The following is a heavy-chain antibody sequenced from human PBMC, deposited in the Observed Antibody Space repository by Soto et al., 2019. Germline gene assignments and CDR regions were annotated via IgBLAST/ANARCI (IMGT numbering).Heavy chain of an antibody. CDR2: GSGSGGST. V-gene: IGHV3-23*01. Sequence: PGGSLSLSCAASGFTFSSYAISWVRQGPGQGQEWVSAGSGSGGSTYYADSVKGRFTISRDNSKNTLYLPMNSLRAEDTAVYYCAKTPRGYSYGSLEYYYYMDVWGKGATVTVSS. D-gene: IGHD5-18*01. CDR1: GFTFSSYA. CDR3: AKTPRGYSYGSLEYYYYMDV. J-gene: IGHJ6*03.